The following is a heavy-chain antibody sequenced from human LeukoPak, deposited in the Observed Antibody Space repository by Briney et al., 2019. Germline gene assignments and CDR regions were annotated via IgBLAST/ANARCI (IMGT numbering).Heavy chain of an antibody. Sequence: ASVKVSCTASGYTFTSYGISWVRQAPGQGLEWMGWISAYNGNTNYAQKLQGRVTMTTDTSTSTAYMELRSLRSDDTAVYYCAREDYGDYPFDYWGQGTLVTVSS. D-gene: IGHD4-17*01. CDR3: AREDYGDYPFDY. J-gene: IGHJ4*02. CDR2: ISAYNGNT. CDR1: GYTFTSYG. V-gene: IGHV1-18*01.